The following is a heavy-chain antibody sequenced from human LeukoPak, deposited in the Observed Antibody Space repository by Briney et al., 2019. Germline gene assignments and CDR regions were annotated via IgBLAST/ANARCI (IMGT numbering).Heavy chain of an antibody. CDR2: IYYSGST. CDR1: GGSISSGSYY. CDR3: ATIVLMVYAHLGAFDI. Sequence: SSETLSLTCTVSGGSISSGSYYWGWIRQPPGKGLEWIGSIYYSGSTYYNPSLKSRVTISVDTSKNQFSLKLSSVTAADTAVYYCATIVLMVYAHLGAFDIWGQGTMVTVSS. V-gene: IGHV4-39*01. J-gene: IGHJ3*02. D-gene: IGHD2-8*01.